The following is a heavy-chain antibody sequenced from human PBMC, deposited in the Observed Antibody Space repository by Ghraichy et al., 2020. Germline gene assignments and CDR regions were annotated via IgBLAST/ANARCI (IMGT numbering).Heavy chain of an antibody. CDR1: GFTFSSYA. V-gene: IGHV3-23*01. D-gene: IGHD6-13*01. J-gene: IGHJ4*02. CDR2: ISGSGGST. CDR3: AKGGDYSSSWYDMRVY. Sequence: GGSLRLSCAASGFTFSSYAMSWVRQTPGKGLEWVSAISGSGGSTYYADSVKGRFTISRDNSKNTLYLQMNSLRAEDTAVYYCAKGGDYSSSWYDMRVYWGQGTLVTVSS.